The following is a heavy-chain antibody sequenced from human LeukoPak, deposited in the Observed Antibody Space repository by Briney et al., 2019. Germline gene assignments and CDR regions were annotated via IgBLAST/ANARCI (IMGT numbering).Heavy chain of an antibody. Sequence: SETLSLTCAVYGGSFSGYYWSWIRQPPGKGLEWIGEINHSGSTNYNPSLKSRVTISVDTSKNQFSLKLSSVTAADTAVYYCARGRYDYGSGTRFPPEGWGYYFDYWGQGTLVTVSS. V-gene: IGHV4-34*01. J-gene: IGHJ4*02. CDR1: GGSFSGYY. CDR3: ARGRYDYGSGTRFPPEGWGYYFDY. CDR2: INHSGST. D-gene: IGHD3-10*01.